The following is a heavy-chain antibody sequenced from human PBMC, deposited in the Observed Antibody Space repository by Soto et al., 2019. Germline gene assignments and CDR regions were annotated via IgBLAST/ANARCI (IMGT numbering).Heavy chain of an antibody. CDR1: GFTFSIYA. CDR2: ISGSGGDI. J-gene: IGHJ4*02. D-gene: IGHD6-6*01. CDR3: AKGGRGSSGLDFDY. Sequence: PGGSLRLSCAASGFTFSIYAMSGVRQSPGKGLEWVSTISGSGGDIYYADSVKGRFIISRDNPKYTLSLQMDSVRGEDTAVYYCAKGGRGSSGLDFDYWGQGT. V-gene: IGHV3-23*01.